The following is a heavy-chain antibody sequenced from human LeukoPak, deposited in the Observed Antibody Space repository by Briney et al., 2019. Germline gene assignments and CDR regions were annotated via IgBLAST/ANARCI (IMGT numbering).Heavy chain of an antibody. V-gene: IGHV1-8*01. CDR3: ASHFAIPISRYSSRNYYYYYGMDV. J-gene: IGHJ6*02. CDR1: GYTFTSYD. CDR2: MNPNSGNT. Sequence: ASVKVSCKASGYTFTSYDINWVRQATGQGLEWMGWMNPNSGNTGYAQKFQGRVTMTRSTSISTAYMELSSLRSEDTAVYYCASHFAIPISRYSSRNYYYYYGMDVWGQGTTVTVSS. D-gene: IGHD6-13*01.